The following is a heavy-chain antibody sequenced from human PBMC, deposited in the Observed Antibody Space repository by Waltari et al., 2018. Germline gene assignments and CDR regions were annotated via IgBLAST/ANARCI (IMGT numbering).Heavy chain of an antibody. CDR3: AVEGYSSSWYKVSDY. V-gene: IGHV3-48*01. CDR1: GFTFSSYS. J-gene: IGHJ4*02. D-gene: IGHD6-13*01. CDR2: ISSSSSTI. Sequence: EVQLVESGGGLVQPGGSLRLSCAASGFTFSSYSMNWVRPAPGKGLEWVSYISSSSSTIYYADSVKGRFTISRDNAKNSLYLQMNSLRAEDTAVYYCAVEGYSSSWYKVSDYWGQGTLVTVSS.